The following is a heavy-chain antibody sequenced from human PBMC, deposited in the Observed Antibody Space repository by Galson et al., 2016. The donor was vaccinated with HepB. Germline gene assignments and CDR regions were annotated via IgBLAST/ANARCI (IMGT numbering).Heavy chain of an antibody. CDR1: GFAFSRYE. CDR2: ISYSNAV. CDR3: VRGMSNSWYAYKRSYYYSMEL. V-gene: IGHV3-48*03. J-gene: IGHJ6*02. D-gene: IGHD6-13*01. Sequence: SLRLSCAASGFAFSRYEFNWVRQAPGKGLEWVSHISYSNAVSYAASVKGRFTIPRDNDGDSLFLEMRGLRVEDTAVYYCVRGMSNSWYAYKRSYYYSMELWGRGTSIIVSS.